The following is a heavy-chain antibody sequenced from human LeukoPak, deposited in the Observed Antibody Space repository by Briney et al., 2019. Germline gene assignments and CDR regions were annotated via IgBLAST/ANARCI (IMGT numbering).Heavy chain of an antibody. CDR3: AREAYSSGRAGCFDY. CDR1: GFTFSNYA. Sequence: GGSLRLSCAASGFTFSNYAMHWVRQAPGKGLEYVSAIGTDVRTTLYANSVKDRFTISRDNSKSTLYLQMDSLRVEDMAVSYCAREAYSSGRAGCFDYWGRGTLVTVSS. V-gene: IGHV3-64*01. CDR2: IGTDVRTT. D-gene: IGHD6-25*01. J-gene: IGHJ4*02.